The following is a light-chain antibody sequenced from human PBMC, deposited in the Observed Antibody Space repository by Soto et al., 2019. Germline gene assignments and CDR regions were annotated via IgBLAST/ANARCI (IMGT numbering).Light chain of an antibody. J-gene: IGKJ4*01. CDR3: QEYNSYSLT. CDR1: QSISSW. V-gene: IGKV1-5*01. Sequence: DIQMTQSPSTLSASVGDRVTITCRASQSISSWLAWYQQKPGKAPKLLIYDASSLESGVPSRFSGSGSGTEFTLTISSLQPDDFATYYCQEYNSYSLTFGGGTKVEIK. CDR2: DAS.